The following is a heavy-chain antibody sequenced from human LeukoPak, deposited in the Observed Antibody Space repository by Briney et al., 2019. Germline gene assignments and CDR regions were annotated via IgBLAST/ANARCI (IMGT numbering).Heavy chain of an antibody. D-gene: IGHD6-13*01. J-gene: IGHJ4*02. Sequence: TSETLSLTCAVYGGSFSGYYWSWIRQPPGKGLEWIGEINHSGSTNYNPSLKSRVTISVDTSKNQFSLKLSSVTAADTAVYYCARGASIAAAPARFDYWGQGTLVTVSS. CDR2: INHSGST. CDR1: GGSFSGYY. V-gene: IGHV4-34*01. CDR3: ARGASIAAAPARFDY.